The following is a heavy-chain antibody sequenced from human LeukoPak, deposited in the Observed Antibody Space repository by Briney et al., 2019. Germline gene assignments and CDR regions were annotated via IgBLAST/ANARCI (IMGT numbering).Heavy chain of an antibody. D-gene: IGHD3-10*01. J-gene: IGHJ4*02. CDR2: ISGSGGST. CDR1: GFTFSSYG. Sequence: GGTLRLSCAASGFTFSSYGMSWVRQAPGKGLEWVSAISGSGGSTYYADSVKGRFTISRDNSKNTLYLQMNSLGAEDTAVYYCAKNRRITMVRGVTTLDYWGQGTLVTVSS. V-gene: IGHV3-23*01. CDR3: AKNRRITMVRGVTTLDY.